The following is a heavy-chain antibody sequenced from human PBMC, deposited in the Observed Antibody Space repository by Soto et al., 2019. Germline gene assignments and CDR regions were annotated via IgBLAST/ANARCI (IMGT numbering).Heavy chain of an antibody. CDR3: ARELTGTYPFHYGMGV. J-gene: IGHJ6*02. Sequence: TLSLTYTVSGGSISSADYDCSWIRKQPWQGLEWIGYITYIGSTYYNPSLKSRVTISVDTSKKQFSLKLSSVTAADTATYYCARELTGTYPFHYGMGVWAQETTVTVSS. CDR1: GGSISSADYD. D-gene: IGHD1-26*01. V-gene: IGHV4-31*03. CDR2: ITYIGST.